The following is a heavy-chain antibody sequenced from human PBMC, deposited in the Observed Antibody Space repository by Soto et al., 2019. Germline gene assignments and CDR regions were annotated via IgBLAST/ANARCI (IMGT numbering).Heavy chain of an antibody. CDR3: ARDLNIYPFVVVTADTGDNWFDP. D-gene: IGHD2-21*02. Sequence: ASVKVSCKASGYTFTSYYMHWVRQAPGRGLEWMGIINPSGGSTSYAQKFQGRVTMTRDTSTSTVYMELSSLRSEDTAVYYCARDLNIYPFVVVTADTGDNWFDPWGQGTLVTVS. V-gene: IGHV1-46*01. J-gene: IGHJ5*02. CDR1: GYTFTSYY. CDR2: INPSGGST.